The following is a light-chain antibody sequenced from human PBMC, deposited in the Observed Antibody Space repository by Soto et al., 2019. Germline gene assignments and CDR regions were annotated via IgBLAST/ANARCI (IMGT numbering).Light chain of an antibody. CDR1: QSVSSN. V-gene: IGKV3-15*01. Sequence: EIAMTQSRATLSVSPGERATLSCRASQSVSSNLAWYQQKPGQAPRLLIYGASTRATGIPARFSGSGSGTEFTLTISSLQSEDFAVYYCQQYNNWPPIAFGQGTKVEIK. J-gene: IGKJ1*01. CDR2: GAS. CDR3: QQYNNWPPIA.